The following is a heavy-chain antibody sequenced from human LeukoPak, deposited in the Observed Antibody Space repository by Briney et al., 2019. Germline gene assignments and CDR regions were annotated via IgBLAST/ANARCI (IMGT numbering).Heavy chain of an antibody. CDR1: GGSISSSSYY. V-gene: IGHV4-39*01. Sequence: SSETLSLTCTVSGGSISSSSYYWGWIRQPPGKGLEWIGSIYYSGSTYYNPSLKSRVTISVDTSKNQFSLKLSSVTAADTAVYYCARHDNYPGFGRGFDPWGQGTLVTVSS. D-gene: IGHD3-10*01. CDR3: ARHDNYPGFGRGFDP. J-gene: IGHJ5*02. CDR2: IYYSGST.